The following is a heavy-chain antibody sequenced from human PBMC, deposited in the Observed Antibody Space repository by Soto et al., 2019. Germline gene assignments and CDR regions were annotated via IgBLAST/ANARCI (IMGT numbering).Heavy chain of an antibody. D-gene: IGHD2-15*01. J-gene: IGHJ6*02. V-gene: IGHV4-61*08. Sequence: SETLSLTCTVSGGSISSGDYYWSWIRQPPGKGLEWIGYIYYSGSTNYNPSLKSRVTISVDTSKNQFSLKLSSVTAADTAVYYCARAYCSGGSCYSYYYGMDVWGQGTTVTVSS. CDR1: GGSISSGDYY. CDR3: ARAYCSGGSCYSYYYGMDV. CDR2: IYYSGST.